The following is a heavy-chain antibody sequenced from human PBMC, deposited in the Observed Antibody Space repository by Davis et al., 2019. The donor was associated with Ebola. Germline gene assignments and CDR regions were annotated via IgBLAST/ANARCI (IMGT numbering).Heavy chain of an antibody. CDR3: EKSGLSFGVVKYHYGIDV. CDR2: ISSDSDYI. CDR1: GFTFSTYS. J-gene: IGHJ6*04. Sequence: PAGSLSLSCAASGFTFSTYSMSWIRQAPGKGLEWVSSISSDSDYIYYPDSPKGRFTISRDTAKNSLYLQMTSLRAEETAVYYCEKSGLSFGVVKYHYGIDVWGKGTTVTVSS. D-gene: IGHD3-3*01. V-gene: IGHV3-21*04.